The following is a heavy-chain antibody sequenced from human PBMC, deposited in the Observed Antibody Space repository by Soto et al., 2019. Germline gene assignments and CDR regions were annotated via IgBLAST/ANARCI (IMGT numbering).Heavy chain of an antibody. Sequence: QLQLQESGPGLVKSSETLSLTCTVSGGSISSSSYYWGWIRQPPGKGLEWIGSIYDSGSTYYNPSLKGRVTISVDTSKKPFSLKVSSVTAADTAVYYCARHGGYCSGGSCPPGYWGQGTLVTVSS. J-gene: IGHJ4*02. CDR3: ARHGGYCSGGSCPPGY. CDR1: GGSISSSSYY. D-gene: IGHD2-15*01. V-gene: IGHV4-39*01. CDR2: IYDSGST.